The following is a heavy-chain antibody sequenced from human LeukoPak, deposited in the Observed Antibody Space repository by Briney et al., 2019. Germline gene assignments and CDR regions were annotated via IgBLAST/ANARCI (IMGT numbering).Heavy chain of an antibody. CDR3: ATPYSGGYQGLDI. CDR2: IYYSGST. Sequence: SETLSLTCTVSGGSISSNKYYWGWIRQPPGKGLEWIGSIYYSGSTYYNPTLKSRVTIYVDTSKNQFSLKLSSVTAADTAVYYCATPYSGGYQGLDIWGQGTMVTVSS. V-gene: IGHV4-39*01. D-gene: IGHD1-26*01. CDR1: GGSISSNKYY. J-gene: IGHJ3*02.